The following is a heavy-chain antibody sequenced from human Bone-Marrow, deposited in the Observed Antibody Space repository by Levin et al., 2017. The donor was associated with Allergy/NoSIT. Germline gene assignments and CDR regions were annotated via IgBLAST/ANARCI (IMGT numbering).Heavy chain of an antibody. Sequence: SVKVSCKASGGTFSSYAISWVRQAPGQGLEWMGGIIPIFGTANYAQKFQGRVTITADESTSTAYMELSSLRSEDTAVYYCAREGYYGDYGGIFDYWGQGTLVTVSS. CDR2: IIPIFGTA. CDR1: GGTFSSYA. J-gene: IGHJ4*02. CDR3: AREGYYGDYGGIFDY. D-gene: IGHD4-17*01. V-gene: IGHV1-69*13.